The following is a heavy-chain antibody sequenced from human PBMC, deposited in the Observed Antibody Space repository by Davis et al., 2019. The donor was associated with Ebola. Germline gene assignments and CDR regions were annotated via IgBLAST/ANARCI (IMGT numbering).Heavy chain of an antibody. Sequence: LKISCATSGFTFEDHAMHWVRQAPGKGLEWVSGINWNSGRIGYEDSVKGRFTISRDNANNSLYLQMNSLRVEDTALYYCVKEASLGWNGDAFDIWGQGTMVTVSS. CDR1: GFTFEDHA. V-gene: IGHV3-9*01. D-gene: IGHD1-1*01. CDR3: VKEASLGWNGDAFDI. CDR2: INWNSGRI. J-gene: IGHJ3*02.